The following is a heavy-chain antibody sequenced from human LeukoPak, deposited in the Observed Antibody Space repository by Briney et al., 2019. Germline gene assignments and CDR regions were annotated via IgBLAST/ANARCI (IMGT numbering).Heavy chain of an antibody. CDR1: GGSVSSNDYY. V-gene: IGHV4-39*07. CDR2: IYYTGST. J-gene: IGHJ4*02. CDR3: ARGGKNYFDY. D-gene: IGHD3-10*01. Sequence: SETLSLTCTVSGGSVSSNDYYWGWIRQPPGKGLGWIGSIYYTGSTYYTPSLKSGVTISIDTSKNLFSLNLSSVTAADTAVYYCARGGKNYFDYWGQGTLVTVSS.